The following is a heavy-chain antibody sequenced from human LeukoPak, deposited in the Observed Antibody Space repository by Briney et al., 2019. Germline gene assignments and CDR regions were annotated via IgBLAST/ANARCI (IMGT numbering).Heavy chain of an antibody. D-gene: IGHD2/OR15-2a*01. CDR2: FSYTGST. Sequence: SETLSLTCTVSGDSISSSSYYWGWIRQPPGKGLEWIGSFSYTGSTSYNPSLNSRVTISVDTSKNQFSLKLSSVTAADTAVYYCAGHHPRNTVDFWGQGTLVTVSS. CDR3: AGHHPRNTVDF. CDR1: GDSISSSSYY. V-gene: IGHV4-39*01. J-gene: IGHJ4*02.